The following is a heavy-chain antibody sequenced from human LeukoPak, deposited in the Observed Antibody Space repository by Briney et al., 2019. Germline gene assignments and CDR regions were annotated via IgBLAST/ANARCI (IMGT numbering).Heavy chain of an antibody. CDR2: IYPDDSDT. CDR3: ARGDAGMATGFNH. V-gene: IGHV5-51*06. D-gene: IGHD1-14*01. J-gene: IGHJ4*02. CDR1: AFTFNNYW. Sequence: GESLRISCQASAFTFNNYWIGWVRQQPGKGLEWMGIIYPDDSDTKYSPSFRGQVTFSADKTVNTAYLQWGSLEASDSGMYYCARGDAGMATGFNHWGQGTLVTVSS.